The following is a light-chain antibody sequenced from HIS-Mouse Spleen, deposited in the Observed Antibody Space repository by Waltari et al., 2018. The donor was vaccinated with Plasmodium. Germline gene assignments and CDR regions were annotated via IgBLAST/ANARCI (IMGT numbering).Light chain of an antibody. CDR2: GAS. Sequence: EIVLTQSPGTLSLSPGERATLSCRASQSVSSSYLAWYQQKPGQAPRRLIYGASSRATGSPERFSGSGSGTDFTLTISRLEPEDFAVYYCQQYGSSSWTFGQGTKVEIK. J-gene: IGKJ1*01. CDR1: QSVSSSY. V-gene: IGKV3-20*01. CDR3: QQYGSSSWT.